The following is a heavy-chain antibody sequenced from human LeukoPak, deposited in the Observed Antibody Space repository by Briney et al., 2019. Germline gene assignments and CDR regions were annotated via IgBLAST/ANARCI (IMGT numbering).Heavy chain of an antibody. V-gene: IGHV3-21*01. Sequence: GGSLRLSCAASGFTFSSYSMNWVRQAPGKGLEWVSSISSSSSYIYYADSVKGRFTISRDNAKNSPYLQMNSLRAEDTAVYYCARDGGSYYGDYWGQGTLVTVSS. CDR2: ISSSSSYI. J-gene: IGHJ4*02. CDR3: ARDGGSYYGDY. CDR1: GFTFSSYS. D-gene: IGHD1-26*01.